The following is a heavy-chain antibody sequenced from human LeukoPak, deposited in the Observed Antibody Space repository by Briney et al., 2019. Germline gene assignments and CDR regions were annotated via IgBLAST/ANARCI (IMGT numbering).Heavy chain of an antibody. CDR2: ISTTATTI. Sequence: GGSLRLSCAASGFTFSSYTMNWVRQAPGKGLEWISYISTTATTIYYADSVKGRFTISRDNAKNSLYLQMNSLRAEDTAVYYCARSSSGWTRLDYWGQGTLVTVSS. D-gene: IGHD6-19*01. CDR1: GFTFSSYT. V-gene: IGHV3-48*04. J-gene: IGHJ4*02. CDR3: ARSSSGWTRLDY.